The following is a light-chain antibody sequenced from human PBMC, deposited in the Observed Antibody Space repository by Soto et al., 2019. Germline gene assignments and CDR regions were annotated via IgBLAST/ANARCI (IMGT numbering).Light chain of an antibody. CDR3: QHYNSYSEA. V-gene: IGKV1-5*03. CDR1: QTISSW. CDR2: KAS. J-gene: IGKJ1*01. Sequence: DIQITQSPSSLSSSVLESFTTTCRASQTISSWLAWYQQKPGKAPKLLIYKASTLKSGVPSRFSGSGSGTEFTLTISSLQPDDFATYYCQHYNSYSEAFGQGTKVDIK.